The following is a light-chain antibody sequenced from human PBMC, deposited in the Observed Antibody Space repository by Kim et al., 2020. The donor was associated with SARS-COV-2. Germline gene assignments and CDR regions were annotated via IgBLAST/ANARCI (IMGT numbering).Light chain of an antibody. CDR1: QSVTGNY. Sequence: SPGERATISCGASQSVTGNYLAWYQQKPGQAPRFLIYSASTRATGVPDRFSGSGSGTDFTLTISRLEPEDFAVYYCQRYGGSPPYTYGQGTKLEI. CDR2: SAS. J-gene: IGKJ2*01. V-gene: IGKV3-20*01. CDR3: QRYGGSPPYT.